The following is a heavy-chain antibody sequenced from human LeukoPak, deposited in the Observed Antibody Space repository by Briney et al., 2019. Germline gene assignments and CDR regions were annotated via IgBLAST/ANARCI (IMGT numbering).Heavy chain of an antibody. CDR2: IIPILGIA. Sequence: SVKVSCKASGGTFSSYAISRVRQAPGQGLEWMGRIIPILGIANYAQKFQGRVTITADKSTSTAYMELSSLRSEDTAVYYCARGFHDILTGPRITHDAFDIWGQGTMVTVSS. V-gene: IGHV1-69*04. CDR1: GGTFSSYA. D-gene: IGHD3-9*01. CDR3: ARGFHDILTGPRITHDAFDI. J-gene: IGHJ3*02.